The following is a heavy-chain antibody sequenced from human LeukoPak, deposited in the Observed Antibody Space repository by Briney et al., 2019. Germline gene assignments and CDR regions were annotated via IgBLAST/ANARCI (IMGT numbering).Heavy chain of an antibody. J-gene: IGHJ4*02. V-gene: IGHV3-66*02. D-gene: IGHD1-26*01. Sequence: GGSLRLSCAASGFTVSSNYRSWVRQAPGKGLEWVSVIYSGGSTYYADSVKGRFTISRDNSKNTLYLQMNSLRAEDTAVYYCARAVGARAYFDYWGQGTLVTVSS. CDR2: IYSGGST. CDR3: ARAVGARAYFDY. CDR1: GFTVSSNY.